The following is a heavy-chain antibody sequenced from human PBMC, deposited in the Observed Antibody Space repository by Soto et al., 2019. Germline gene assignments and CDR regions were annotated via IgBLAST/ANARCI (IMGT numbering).Heavy chain of an antibody. Sequence: GSAAMLRLGNYAVSRLLHEQGKGLAWVSAISSGSGGSTYYADSVKGRFTISRYSSKNTLYLHMNSLRAEDTAVYFCDKVSTRLHIGYHLDSWGQG. CDR1: MLRLGNYA. D-gene: IGHD5-18*01. CDR2: ISSGSGGST. J-gene: IGHJ5*01. CDR3: DKVSTRLHIGYHLDS. V-gene: IGHV3-23*01.